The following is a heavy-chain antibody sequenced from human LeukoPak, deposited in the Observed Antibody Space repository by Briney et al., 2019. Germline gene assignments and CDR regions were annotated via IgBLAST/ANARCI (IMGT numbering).Heavy chain of an antibody. CDR2: IYYSGST. D-gene: IGHD3-22*01. Sequence: SETLSLTCTVSGGSISSHYWSWIRQPPGKGLEWIGYIYYSGSTNYNPSLKSRVTISVDTSKNQFSLKLSSVTAADTAVYYCARGGNYYDSSGYLDYWGQGTLVTVSS. CDR3: ARGGNYYDSSGYLDY. J-gene: IGHJ4*02. V-gene: IGHV4-59*11. CDR1: GGSISSHY.